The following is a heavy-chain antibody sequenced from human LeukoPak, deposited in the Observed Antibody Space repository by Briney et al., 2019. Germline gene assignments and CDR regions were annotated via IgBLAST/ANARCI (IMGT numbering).Heavy chain of an antibody. V-gene: IGHV4-61*02. CDR2: IYTSGST. Sequence: PSQTLSLTCTVSGGSISSGSYYWSWIRQPAGKGLEWIGRIYTSGSTNYNPSLKSRVTMSVDTSKNQFSLKLSSVTAADTAVYYCARGRQMLTYDSSGYYYLWAFDIWGQGTMVTVSS. J-gene: IGHJ3*02. D-gene: IGHD3-22*01. CDR1: GGSISSGSYY. CDR3: ARGRQMLTYDSSGYYYLWAFDI.